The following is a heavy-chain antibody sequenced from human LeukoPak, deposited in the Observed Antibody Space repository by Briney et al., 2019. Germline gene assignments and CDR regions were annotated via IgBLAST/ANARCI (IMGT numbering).Heavy chain of an antibody. D-gene: IGHD3-9*01. CDR3: ARVRPYDVLTRYGMDV. J-gene: IGHJ6*02. CDR1: GYTFTGYY. Sequence: ASVKVSCKASGYTFTGYYMYWVRQAPGQGLEWMGGITPNSGGTNYAQKFQGRVTLTRDTSISTAYMEPSRLRSDDTAVYYCARVRPYDVLTRYGMDVWGQGTTVTVSS. V-gene: IGHV1-2*02. CDR2: ITPNSGGT.